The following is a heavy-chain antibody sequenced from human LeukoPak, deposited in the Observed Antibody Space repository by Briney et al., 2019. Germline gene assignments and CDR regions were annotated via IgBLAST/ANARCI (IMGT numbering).Heavy chain of an antibody. CDR3: ARGFRSFDS. J-gene: IGHJ4*02. V-gene: IGHV3-72*01. Sequence: GGSLRLSCAVSGFTFSDHYMDWVRQAPGKGLEWVGRTRNKANGCTTICAASVKGRFTVSRDESKNSLYLQMNSLRTEDTAVYYCARGFRSFDSWGRGTLVTVSS. CDR1: GFTFSDHY. D-gene: IGHD1-14*01. CDR2: TRNKANGCTT.